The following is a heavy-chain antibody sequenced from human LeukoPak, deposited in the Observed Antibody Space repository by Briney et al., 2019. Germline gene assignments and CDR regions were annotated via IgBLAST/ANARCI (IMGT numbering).Heavy chain of an antibody. J-gene: IGHJ6*02. Sequence: ASVKVSCKASGYTFTGYYMDWVRQAPGQGLEWMGWINPNSGGTNYAQKFQGRVTMTRDTSISTAYMELSRLRSDDTAVYYCARDRLWFGPYYYGMDVWGQGTTVTVSS. CDR3: ARDRLWFGPYYYGMDV. CDR2: INPNSGGT. V-gene: IGHV1-2*02. CDR1: GYTFTGYY. D-gene: IGHD3-10*01.